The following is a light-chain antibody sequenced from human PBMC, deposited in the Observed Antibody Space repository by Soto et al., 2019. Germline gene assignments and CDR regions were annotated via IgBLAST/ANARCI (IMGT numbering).Light chain of an antibody. V-gene: IGKV1-39*01. CDR3: QQSFPTPRT. CDR2: GAS. Sequence: DIQLTQSPSSLSASVGDRLTITCRASQTITTSLNWYQQTPGKAPKVLIFGASNLQSGVPSRFSGSGSGTDFTLTITSLQPEDSATYYCQQSFPTPRTFGQGTRVEIK. CDR1: QTITTS. J-gene: IGKJ1*01.